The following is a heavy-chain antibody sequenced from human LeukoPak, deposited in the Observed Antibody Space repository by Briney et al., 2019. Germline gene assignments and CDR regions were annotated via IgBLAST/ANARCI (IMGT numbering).Heavy chain of an antibody. CDR2: INHSGST. Sequence: PSETLSLTCAVYGGSFSGYYWSWIRQPPGKGLEWIGEINHSGSTNYNPSLKSRVTISVDTSKNQFSLKLSSVTAADTAVYYCARKGYCSSTSCYGEYYFDYWGQGTLVTVSS. CDR1: GGSFSGYY. J-gene: IGHJ4*02. D-gene: IGHD2-2*01. CDR3: ARKGYCSSTSCYGEYYFDY. V-gene: IGHV4-34*01.